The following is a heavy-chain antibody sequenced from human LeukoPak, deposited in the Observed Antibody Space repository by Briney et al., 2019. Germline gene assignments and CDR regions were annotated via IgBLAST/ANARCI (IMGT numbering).Heavy chain of an antibody. CDR2: TYYSGST. Sequence: SETLSLTCTVSGGSISSSSYYWGWIRQPPGKGLEWIGYTYYSGSTNYNPSLKSRVTISVDTSKNQFSLKLSSVTAADTAVYYCARSEVDSGGSDYWGQGTLVTVSS. D-gene: IGHD4-23*01. CDR3: ARSEVDSGGSDY. CDR1: GGSISSSSYY. V-gene: IGHV4-61*05. J-gene: IGHJ4*02.